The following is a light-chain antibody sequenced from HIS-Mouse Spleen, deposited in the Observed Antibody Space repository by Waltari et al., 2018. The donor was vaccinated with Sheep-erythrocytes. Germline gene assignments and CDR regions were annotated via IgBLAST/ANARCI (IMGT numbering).Light chain of an antibody. J-gene: IGLJ3*02. CDR1: SSYVGRSNL. CDR2: EGS. V-gene: IGLV2-23*01. Sequence: QSALTQPASVPGSPGPSITISCTGTSSYVGRSNLFTWYQQHPGKAPKLMMYEGSKRPSGVSNRFSGSKSGNTASLTISGLQAEDEADYYCCSYAGSSTPWVFGGGTKLTVL. CDR3: CSYAGSSTPWV.